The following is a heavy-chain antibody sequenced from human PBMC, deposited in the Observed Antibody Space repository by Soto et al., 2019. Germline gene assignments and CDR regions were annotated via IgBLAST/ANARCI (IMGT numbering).Heavy chain of an antibody. D-gene: IGHD2-15*01. Sequence: LRLSCVASGFNLHDHAMHWVRQAPGKGLEWVSGIFWDGNRMDYADSVKGRFFISRDNAKNYLYLQMNSLTAEDTAIYYCVRGGGGGLFDPWGQGTMVNVSS. CDR3: VRGGGGGLFDP. V-gene: IGHV3-9*01. J-gene: IGHJ5*02. CDR2: IFWDGNRM. CDR1: GFNLHDHA.